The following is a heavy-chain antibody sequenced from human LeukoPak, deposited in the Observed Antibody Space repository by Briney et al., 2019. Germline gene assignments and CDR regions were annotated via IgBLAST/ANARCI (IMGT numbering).Heavy chain of an antibody. D-gene: IGHD1-26*01. V-gene: IGHV4-61*08. Sequence: PSQTLLHTCSVSGGSLSSGGYYWSWIRQPPGKGLEWIGYIFYSGSTNYNPSLKSRVTISVDTYKNQFSLKLSSVTAADTAVYYCARGEWDLLFYYWGQGTLVTVSS. J-gene: IGHJ4*02. CDR1: GGSLSSGGYY. CDR3: ARGEWDLLFYY. CDR2: IFYSGST.